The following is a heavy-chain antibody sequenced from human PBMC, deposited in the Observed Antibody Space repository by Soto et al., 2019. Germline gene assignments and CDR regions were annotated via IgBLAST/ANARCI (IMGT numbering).Heavy chain of an antibody. CDR2: INSGSSFI. CDR1: GFTFSSFT. CDR3: ARETESYSWNDGLMDV. D-gene: IGHD1-1*01. Sequence: EVQLVESGGGLVKPEGSLRLSCAASGFTFSSFTMNWVRQTPERGLEWITSINSGSSFIYYADSVRGRFTISRDDAKNXLYLQLNSLGAGDTALYYWARETESYSWNDGLMDVWGQGTTVIVSS. J-gene: IGHJ6*02. V-gene: IGHV3-21*01.